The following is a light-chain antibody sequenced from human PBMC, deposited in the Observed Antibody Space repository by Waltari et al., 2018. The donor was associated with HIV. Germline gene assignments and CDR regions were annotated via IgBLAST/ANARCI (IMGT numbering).Light chain of an antibody. CDR3: QQYFAVPLT. CDR1: QDISSS. CDR2: GSF. V-gene: IGKV1-NL1*01. J-gene: IGKJ4*01. Sequence: DIQMTQSPSSLSASLGATVTITCRASQDISSSVSWFQQQPGKVPKLLVHGSFILQRGVPSRFRGSGSGTDYTLTISGLQAEDFATYFCQQYFAVPLTFGGGTRV.